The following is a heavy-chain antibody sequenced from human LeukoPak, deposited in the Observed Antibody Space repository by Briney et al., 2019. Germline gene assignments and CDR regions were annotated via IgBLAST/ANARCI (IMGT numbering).Heavy chain of an antibody. J-gene: IGHJ4*02. CDR2: IYYSGST. CDR1: GGSISSYY. CDR3: AREEYYYGSGSPTPTD. D-gene: IGHD3-10*01. Sequence: SETLSLTCTVSGGSISSYYWSWIRQPPGKGLEWIGYIYYSGSTNYNPSLKSRVTISVDTSKNQSSLKLSSVTAADTAVYYCAREEYYYGSGSPTPTDWGQGTLVTVSS. V-gene: IGHV4-59*01.